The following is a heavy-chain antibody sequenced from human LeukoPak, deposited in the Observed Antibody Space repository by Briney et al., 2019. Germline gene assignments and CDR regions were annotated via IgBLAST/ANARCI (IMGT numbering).Heavy chain of an antibody. CDR2: VYSDGVT. V-gene: IGHV3-66*02. J-gene: IGHJ5*02. CDR3: VRDRAEGRAWVEFDP. CDR1: GFTVSSYG. Sequence: GGSLRLSCAASGFTVSSYGMSWVRQAPGKGPEWVSLVYSDGVTRYADSVQGRFTISRDNSKNTVYLQMNNLRVEDTAVYHCVRDRAEGRAWVEFDPWGRGILVTVSS.